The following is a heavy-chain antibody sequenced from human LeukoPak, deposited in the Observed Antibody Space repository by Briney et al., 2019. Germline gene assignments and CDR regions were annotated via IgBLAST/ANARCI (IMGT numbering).Heavy chain of an antibody. Sequence: PSETLSLTCTVSDYSVSSIHCWGWIRQPPGKGLEWIGRIYATGSTGYNPSLKSRVTISVDTSKNQFSLKLNSVTAADTAVYYCASGLYQVLFPYRGEYLQHWGQGTRVIVSS. CDR2: IYATGST. D-gene: IGHD2-2*01. J-gene: IGHJ1*01. CDR1: DYSVSSIHC. V-gene: IGHV4-38-2*02. CDR3: ASGLYQVLFPYRGEYLQH.